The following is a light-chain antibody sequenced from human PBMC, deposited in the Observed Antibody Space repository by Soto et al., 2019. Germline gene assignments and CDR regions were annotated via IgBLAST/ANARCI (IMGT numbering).Light chain of an antibody. CDR3: SSYGGRKHFV. CDR1: SSDIGGYIY. V-gene: IGLV2-8*01. J-gene: IGLJ1*01. Sequence: QSVLTQPASVSASPGQSITISCTGTSSDIGGYIYVSWYQHHPGKAPRLMIYEVSKRPSGVPDRFSGSKSGNTASLTVSGLQAEDEADYYCSSYGGRKHFVFGTGTKVTVL. CDR2: EVS.